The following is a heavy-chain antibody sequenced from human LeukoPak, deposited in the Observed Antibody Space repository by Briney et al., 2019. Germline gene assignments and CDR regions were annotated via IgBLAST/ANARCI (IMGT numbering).Heavy chain of an antibody. V-gene: IGHV3-13*05. CDR1: GFTFSSSD. J-gene: IGHJ4*02. CDR2: ISTAGDP. CDR3: ARGSGSSSWYSLDC. D-gene: IGHD6-13*01. Sequence: PGGSLRLSCEASGFTFSSSDMHWVRHATGKGLEWVPTISTAGDPYYPGSVKGRFTISRENAKNSLYLQMNSLRAGDTAVYYCARGSGSSSWYSLDCWGQGTLVTVSS.